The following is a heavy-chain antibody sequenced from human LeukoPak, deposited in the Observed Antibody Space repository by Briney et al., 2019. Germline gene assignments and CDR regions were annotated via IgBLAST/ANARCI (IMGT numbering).Heavy chain of an antibody. CDR3: ARDSLTMIVGRQKRGLDY. CDR1: GFTFSSYA. J-gene: IGHJ4*02. CDR2: ISYDGSNK. V-gene: IGHV3-30*04. Sequence: PGGSLRLSCAASGFTFSSYAMHWVRQAPGKGLEWVAVISYDGSNKNYADSVKGRFTISRDNAKNSLYLQMNSLRAEDTAVYYCARDSLTMIVGRQKRGLDYWGQGTLVTVSS. D-gene: IGHD3-22*01.